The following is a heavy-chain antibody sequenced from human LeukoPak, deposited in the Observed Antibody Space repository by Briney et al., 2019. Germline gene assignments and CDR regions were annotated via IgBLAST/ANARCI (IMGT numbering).Heavy chain of an antibody. D-gene: IGHD3-10*01. CDR1: GFTVSSNY. J-gene: IGHJ4*02. CDR2: IYSGGST. CDR3: ARGLMEARGGLGYYFDY. Sequence: GGSLRLSCAASGFTVSSNYMSWVRQTPGKGLEWVSVIYSGGSTYYADSVKGRFTISRDSSKNTLFLQMNSLRVEDTAVYYCARGLMEARGGLGYYFDYWGQGTLVTVSS. V-gene: IGHV3-66*01.